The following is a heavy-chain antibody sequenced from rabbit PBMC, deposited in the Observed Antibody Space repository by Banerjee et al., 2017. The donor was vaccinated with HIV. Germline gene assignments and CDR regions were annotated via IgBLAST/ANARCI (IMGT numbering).Heavy chain of an antibody. D-gene: IGHD6-1*01. J-gene: IGHJ2*01. CDR3: ARGTGYGYYAFDP. V-gene: IGHV1S45*01. CDR2: IYAGSSGST. Sequence: QEQLKETGGGLVQPGGSLTLSCKASGFDFSSYYMSWVRQAPGKGLEWIACIYAGSSGSTWYASWVNGRFTISKTSSTTVTLQMTSLTAADTATYFCARGTGYGYYAFDPRGPGTLVTVS. CDR1: GFDFSSYYM.